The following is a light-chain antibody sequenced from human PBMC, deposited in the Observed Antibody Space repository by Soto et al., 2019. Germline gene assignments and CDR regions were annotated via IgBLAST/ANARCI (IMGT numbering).Light chain of an antibody. V-gene: IGKV1-9*01. J-gene: IGKJ4*01. Sequence: IQLTQSPSSLSASVGDRVTITCRASQGIMSFLAWYQQSPGQAPKLLIYDASTLQTGVPSRFSGSGSGTEFTLTISSLPPEDFASYYCQQLNSYPLTFGGGTKIEIK. CDR3: QQLNSYPLT. CDR1: QGIMSF. CDR2: DAS.